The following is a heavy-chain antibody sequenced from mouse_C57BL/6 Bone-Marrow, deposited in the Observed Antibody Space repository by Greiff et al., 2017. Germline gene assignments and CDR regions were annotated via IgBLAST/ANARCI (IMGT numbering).Heavy chain of an antibody. J-gene: IGHJ3*01. D-gene: IGHD3-2*02. CDR2: IDPSDSYT. CDR3: ASPTAQATWAWFAY. Sequence: QVQLQQPGAELVKPGASVKLSCKASGYTFTSYWMQWVKQRPGQGLEWIGEIDPSDSYTNYNQKFKGKATLTVNPSSSTAYMQLSSLTSEDSAVYYCASPTAQATWAWFAYWGQGTLVTVSA. CDR1: GYTFTSYW. V-gene: IGHV1-50*01.